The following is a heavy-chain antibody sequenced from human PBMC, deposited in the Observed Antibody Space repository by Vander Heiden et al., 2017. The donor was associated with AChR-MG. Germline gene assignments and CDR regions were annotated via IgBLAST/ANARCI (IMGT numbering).Heavy chain of an antibody. CDR2: IYPGDSDT. V-gene: IGHV5-51*01. D-gene: IGHD3-22*01. CDR1: GYTFTPYW. Sequence: EVQLVQSGAEVKKAGESLKISCKASGYTFTPYWIAWVRRMPGKGLEYIGIIYPGDSDTRYGPSFQGQVTISVDKSITTAYLQWSSLKASDTAMYYCTLNHYFDSSGHYTFDHWGQGTLVAVSS. CDR3: TLNHYFDSSGHYTFDH. J-gene: IGHJ5*02.